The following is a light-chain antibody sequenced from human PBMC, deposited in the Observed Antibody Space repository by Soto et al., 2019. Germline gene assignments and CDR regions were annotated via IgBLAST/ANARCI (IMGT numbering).Light chain of an antibody. CDR3: QRYYSYPRT. Sequence: AIRMTQSPSSLSASTGDRVTITCRASQGISSYLAWYQQKPGKAPKLLIYAASTLQSGVPSRFSGSGSGTDFTLTISYLQSEDFATYYCQRYYSYPRTFGQGTKVEIK. CDR1: QGISSY. J-gene: IGKJ1*01. CDR2: AAS. V-gene: IGKV1-8*01.